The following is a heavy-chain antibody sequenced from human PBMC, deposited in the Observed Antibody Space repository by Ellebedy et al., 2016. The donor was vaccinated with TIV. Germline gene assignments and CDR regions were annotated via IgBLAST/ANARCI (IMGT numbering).Heavy chain of an antibody. CDR1: GLSLSTSARC. V-gene: IGHV2-70*01. J-gene: IGHJ4*02. CDR3: TRTQGYSGSYLDY. CDR2: IDWDDDK. D-gene: IGHD1-26*01. Sequence: SGPTLVKPTQTLTLTCTFYGLSLSTSARCVSWIRQPPGKALEWLALIDWDDDKYYSTSLKTRLTISKGTSKNQVVLTMTNMDPVDTATYYCTRTQGYSGSYLDYWGQGTLVTVSS.